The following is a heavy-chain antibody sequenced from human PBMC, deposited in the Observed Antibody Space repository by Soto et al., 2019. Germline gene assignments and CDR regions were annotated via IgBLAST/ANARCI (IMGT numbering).Heavy chain of an antibody. J-gene: IGHJ5*02. CDR2: ISYDGSNK. V-gene: IGHV3-30*18. CDR3: AKDVYGFFDP. D-gene: IGHD3-16*01. CDR1: GFTFSSYG. Sequence: SLSLSCAASGFTFSSYGMHWVRQAPGKGLEWVAVISYDGSNKYYADSVKGRFTISGDNSKNTLYLQMNSLRAEDTAVYYCAKDVYGFFDPWGQGTLVTVSS.